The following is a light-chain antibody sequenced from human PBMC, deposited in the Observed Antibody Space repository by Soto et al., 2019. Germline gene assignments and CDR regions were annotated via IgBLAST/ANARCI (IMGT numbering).Light chain of an antibody. CDR1: QSVSSN. Sequence: EIVMTQSPATLSVSPGERATLSCRASQSVSSNLAWYRQKPGQAPRLLIYGASTRATGIPARFSGSGSGTEFTLTISSLQSEDFAVYYCQQYNNWPQTSGQGTKLEIK. V-gene: IGKV3-15*01. J-gene: IGKJ2*01. CDR2: GAS. CDR3: QQYNNWPQT.